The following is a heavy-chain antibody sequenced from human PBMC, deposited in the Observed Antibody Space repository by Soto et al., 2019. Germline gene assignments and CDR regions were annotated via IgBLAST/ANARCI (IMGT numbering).Heavy chain of an antibody. J-gene: IGHJ4*02. CDR1: GGSISSRDYW. Sequence: QLHLQESGPGLVKPAETLSLTCTVSGGSISSRDYWWGWIRQPPGKGLEWIGSIYYTGSTYYNPALKGRVVISVDTSKNQFSLRLSSVTAADTAVYYCARQIGRGSWSLDHWGQGTLVTVSS. CDR2: IYYTGST. CDR3: ARQIGRGSWSLDH. D-gene: IGHD6-13*01. V-gene: IGHV4-39*01.